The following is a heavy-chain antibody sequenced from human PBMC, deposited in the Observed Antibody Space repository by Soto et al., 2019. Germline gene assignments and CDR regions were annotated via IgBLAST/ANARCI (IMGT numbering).Heavy chain of an antibody. CDR1: GGSVSSGSYY. V-gene: IGHV4-61*01. Sequence: SETLSLTCTVSGGSVSSGSYYWSWIRQPPGKGLEWIGYIYYSGSTNYNPSLKSRVTISVDTSKNQFSLKLSSVTAADTAVYYCARALYDFWSGPYFDYWGQGTLVTV. J-gene: IGHJ4*02. CDR2: IYYSGST. CDR3: ARALYDFWSGPYFDY. D-gene: IGHD3-3*01.